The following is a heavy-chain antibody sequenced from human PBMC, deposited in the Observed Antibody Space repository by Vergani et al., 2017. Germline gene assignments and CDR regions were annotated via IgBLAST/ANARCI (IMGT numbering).Heavy chain of an antibody. J-gene: IGHJ3*01. V-gene: IGHV3-30*18. CDR1: GFTLSSYG. Sequence: QVQLVESGGGVVQPGRSLRLSCAASGFTLSSYGMHWVRQAPGKGLEWVSVISYDGSNKYYADSVKGRFTISRDNSKNTLYLQMNSLRAEDTAVYYCAKPLLWFGEFLHPAFDVWGQGTMVTVSS. CDR2: ISYDGSNK. D-gene: IGHD3-10*01. CDR3: AKPLLWFGEFLHPAFDV.